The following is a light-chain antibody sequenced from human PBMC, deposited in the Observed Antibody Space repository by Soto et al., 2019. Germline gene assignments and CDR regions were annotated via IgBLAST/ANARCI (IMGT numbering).Light chain of an antibody. CDR1: QSVSSSY. CDR3: QQYGSLPPWT. CDR2: GAS. J-gene: IGKJ1*01. V-gene: IGKV3-20*01. Sequence: EIVLTQAPGTLSLSARERATLSCRASQSVSSSYLAWYQQKPGQAPRLLIYGASSRATGIPDRFSGSGSGTDFTLTISGLELEDFAVYYCQQYGSLPPWTFGQGT.